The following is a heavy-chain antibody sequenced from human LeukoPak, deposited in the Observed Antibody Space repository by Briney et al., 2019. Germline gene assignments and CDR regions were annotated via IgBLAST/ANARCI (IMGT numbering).Heavy chain of an antibody. CDR2: ISWNSGSI. Sequence: GRSLRLSCAASGFTFVDYAMHWVRQAPGKGLEWVSGISWNSGSIGYADSVKGRFTISRDNAKNSLYLQMNSLRAEDTALYYCAKEGKSSSSYYYYYMDVWGKGTTVTVSS. CDR3: AKEGKSSSSYYYYYMDV. CDR1: GFTFVDYA. V-gene: IGHV3-9*01. J-gene: IGHJ6*03. D-gene: IGHD6-6*01.